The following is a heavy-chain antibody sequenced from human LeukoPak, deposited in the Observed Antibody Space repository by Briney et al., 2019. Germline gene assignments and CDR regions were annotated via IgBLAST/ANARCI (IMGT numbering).Heavy chain of an antibody. CDR2: MNPNSGNT. J-gene: IGHJ3*02. D-gene: IGHD3-10*01. CDR1: GYTFTSCD. V-gene: IGHV1-8*01. CDR3: ARGGALWFGIAQPDAFDI. Sequence: ASVKVSCKASGYTFTSCDINWVRQATGQGIEWMGWMNPNSGNTGYAEKFQGRVTMTRNTSIGTAYMELSSLRSEDTAVYYCARGGALWFGIAQPDAFDIWGQGTMVTVSS.